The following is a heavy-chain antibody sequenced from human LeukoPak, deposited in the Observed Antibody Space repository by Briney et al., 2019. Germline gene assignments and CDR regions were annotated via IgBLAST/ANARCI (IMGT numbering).Heavy chain of an antibody. V-gene: IGHV4-34*01. D-gene: IGHD2-8*02. CDR2: INHSGST. CDR3: ARGIILAY. J-gene: IGHJ4*02. CDR1: GGSFSGYY. Sequence: SETLSLTCAVYGGSFSGYYWSWIRQPPGKGLEWIGEINHSGSTNYNPSLKSRVTISVDTSENQFSLKLSSVTAADTAVYYCARGIILAYWGQGTLVTVSS.